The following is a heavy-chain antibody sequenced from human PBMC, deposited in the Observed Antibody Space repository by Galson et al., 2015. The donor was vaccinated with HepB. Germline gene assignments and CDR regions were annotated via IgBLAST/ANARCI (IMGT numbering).Heavy chain of an antibody. J-gene: IGHJ4*02. D-gene: IGHD3-10*01. V-gene: IGHV1-46*01. CDR3: ARDPIPVLLWFGEGPFDY. CDR1: GYTFTSYY. CDR2: INPSGGST. Sequence: SVKVSCKASGYTFTSYYMHWVRQAPGQGLEWMGIINPSGGSTSYAQKFQGRVTMTRDTSTSTVYMELSSLRSEDTAVYYCARDPIPVLLWFGEGPFDYWGQGTLVTVSS.